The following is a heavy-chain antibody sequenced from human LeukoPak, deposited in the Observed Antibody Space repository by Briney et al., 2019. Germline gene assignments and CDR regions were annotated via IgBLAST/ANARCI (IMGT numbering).Heavy chain of an antibody. CDR2: MNPNSGNT. J-gene: IGHJ6*03. CDR1: GYTFTSYD. Sequence: GASVKVSCKASGYTFTSYDINWLRQATGQGLEWMGWMNPNSGNTGYAQKFQGRVTITRNTSISTAYMELSSLRSEDTAVYYCSRLYVSGSYCYYYMDVWGKGTTVTVSS. V-gene: IGHV1-8*03. D-gene: IGHD3-10*01. CDR3: SRLYVSGSYCYYYMDV.